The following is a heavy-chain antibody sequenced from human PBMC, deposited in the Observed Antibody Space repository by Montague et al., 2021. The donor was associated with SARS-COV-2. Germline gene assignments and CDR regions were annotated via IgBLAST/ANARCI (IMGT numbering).Heavy chain of an antibody. CDR2: MNPNSGET. D-gene: IGHD2-15*01. CDR1: GYTFTSYD. V-gene: IGHV1-8*01. CDR3: AVGETVVASTEC. J-gene: IGHJ4*02. Sequence: SVKVSCKASGYTFTSYDINWVRQATGQGLEWMGWMNPNSGETGYEQKFQGRVSMTRNTSKSTAYMELSSLTSEDTAVYYCAVGETVVASTECWGQGTLVTVSS.